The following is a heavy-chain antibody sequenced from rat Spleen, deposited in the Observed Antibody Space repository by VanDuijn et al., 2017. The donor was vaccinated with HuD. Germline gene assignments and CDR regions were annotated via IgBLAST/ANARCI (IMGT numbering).Heavy chain of an antibody. Sequence: QVQLKESGPGLVKPSLTLSLTCTVSGFSLSNYGVFWVRQPPGKGLEWMGVIWGNGNANYNSVLKSRLSISRDTSKSQVFLKMNNLQTEDTAMYFCASQHYYDGYHRDFWGQGVMVTVSS. CDR1: GFSLSNYG. V-gene: IGHV2S61*01. CDR3: ASQHYYDGYHRDF. J-gene: IGHJ2*01. CDR2: IWGNGNA. D-gene: IGHD1-12*03.